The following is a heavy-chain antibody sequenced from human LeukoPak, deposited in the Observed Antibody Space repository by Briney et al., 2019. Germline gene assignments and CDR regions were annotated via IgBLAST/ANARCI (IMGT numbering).Heavy chain of an antibody. V-gene: IGHV3-7*01. J-gene: IGHJ4*02. Sequence: GGSLRLSCAASGFTFSNAWMSWVRQAPGKGLEWVANIKQDGSEKYYVDSVKGRFTISRDNAKNSLYLQMNSLRAEDTAVYYCAREAVDGYNYECFDYWGQGTLVTVSS. D-gene: IGHD5-24*01. CDR2: IKQDGSEK. CDR3: AREAVDGYNYECFDY. CDR1: GFTFSNAW.